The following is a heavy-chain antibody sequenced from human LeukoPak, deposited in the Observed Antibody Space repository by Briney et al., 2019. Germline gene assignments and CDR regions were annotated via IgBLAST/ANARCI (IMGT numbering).Heavy chain of an antibody. CDR2: INHSGST. D-gene: IGHD3-22*01. Sequence: SETLSLTCAVYGGPFCGYYWSWIRQPPGKGLEWIGEINHSGSTNYNPSLKSRVTISVDTSKNQFSLKLSSVTAADTAVYYCARGKRGKGLKTYYYDSSGYWPIDYWGQGTLVTVSS. CDR1: GGPFCGYY. V-gene: IGHV4-34*01. J-gene: IGHJ4*02. CDR3: ARGKRGKGLKTYYYDSSGYWPIDY.